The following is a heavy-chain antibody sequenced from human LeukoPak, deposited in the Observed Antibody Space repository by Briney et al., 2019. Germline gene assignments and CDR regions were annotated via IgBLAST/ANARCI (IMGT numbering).Heavy chain of an antibody. Sequence: SETLSLTCTVSGGSISSSSYYWGWIRQPPGKGLEWIGSIYYSGSTYYNPSLKSRVTISVDTSKNQFSLKLSSVTAADTAVYYCARTGTGITIFGVVIIPWFDYWGQGTLVTVSS. D-gene: IGHD3-3*01. CDR3: ARTGTGITIFGVVIIPWFDY. CDR2: IYYSGST. V-gene: IGHV4-39*07. J-gene: IGHJ4*02. CDR1: GGSISSSSYY.